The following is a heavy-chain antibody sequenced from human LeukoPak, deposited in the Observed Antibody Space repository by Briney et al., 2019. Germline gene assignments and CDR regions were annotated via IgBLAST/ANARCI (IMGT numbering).Heavy chain of an antibody. D-gene: IGHD1-14*01. CDR1: GHTFTGYY. CDR3: ARENPDNDAFDI. CDR2: INPNSGGT. J-gene: IGHJ3*02. V-gene: IGHV1-2*02. Sequence: ASVKVSCKASGHTFTGYYMHWVRQAPGQGLEWMGWINPNSGGTNYAQKFQGRVTMTRDTSISTAYMELSRLRSDDTAVYYCARENPDNDAFDIWGQGTMVTVSS.